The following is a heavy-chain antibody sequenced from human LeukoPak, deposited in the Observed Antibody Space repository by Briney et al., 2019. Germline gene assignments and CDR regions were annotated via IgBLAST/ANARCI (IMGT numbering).Heavy chain of an antibody. CDR3: AHRPPGAAGVEWSFDY. V-gene: IGHV2-5*02. Sequence: SGPTLVKPTQTLTLTCTVSGFSLTTGGVGVGWIRQPPGKALEWLAVIYWDDDKRYSPSLKSRLTISKDTSKNQVVLTMTNMDPVDTATYYCAHRPPGAAGVEWSFDYWGQGTLVTVSS. J-gene: IGHJ4*02. CDR2: IYWDDDK. CDR1: GFSLTTGGVG. D-gene: IGHD6-13*01.